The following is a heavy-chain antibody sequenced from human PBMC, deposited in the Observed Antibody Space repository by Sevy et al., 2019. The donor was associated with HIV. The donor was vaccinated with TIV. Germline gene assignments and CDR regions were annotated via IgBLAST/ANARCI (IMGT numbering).Heavy chain of an antibody. V-gene: IGHV1-18*01. Sequence: ASVKVSCKASGYTFTSYGISWVRQAPGQGLEWMGWISAYNGNTNYAQKLQGRVTMTTDTSTSTAYMELRSLRSGDTAVYYCARGTDCTNGVCYFLPYGMDVWGQGTTVTVSS. J-gene: IGHJ6*02. D-gene: IGHD2-8*01. CDR2: ISAYNGNT. CDR3: ARGTDCTNGVCYFLPYGMDV. CDR1: GYTFTSYG.